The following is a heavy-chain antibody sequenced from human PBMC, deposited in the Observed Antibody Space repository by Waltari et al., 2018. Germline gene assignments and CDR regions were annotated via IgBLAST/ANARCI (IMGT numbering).Heavy chain of an antibody. Sequence: QVQLVQSGAEVKKPGSSVKVSCKASGGTFSSYAISWVRQAPGQGLEWMGGIIPIFGTANYAQKFQGRVTITTDESTSTAYMELSSLRSEDTAVYYCQSIAAAEYYFDYWGQGTLVTVSS. CDR1: GGTFSSYA. CDR2: IIPIFGTA. J-gene: IGHJ4*02. D-gene: IGHD6-13*01. V-gene: IGHV1-69*05. CDR3: QSIAAAEYYFDY.